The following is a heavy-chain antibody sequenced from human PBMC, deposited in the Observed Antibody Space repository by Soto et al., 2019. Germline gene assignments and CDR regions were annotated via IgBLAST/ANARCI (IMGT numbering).Heavy chain of an antibody. CDR2: ISSSSSYT. D-gene: IGHD4-17*01. CDR1: GFTFSSYS. Sequence: PGGSLRLSCAASGFTFSSYSMSWIRQAPGKGLEWVSYISSSSSYTNYADSVKGRFTISRDNAKNSLYLQMNSLRDEDTAVYYCVRKFAPDDGDLVAWGQGILVTVSS. CDR3: VRKFAPDDGDLVA. J-gene: IGHJ5*02. V-gene: IGHV3-48*02.